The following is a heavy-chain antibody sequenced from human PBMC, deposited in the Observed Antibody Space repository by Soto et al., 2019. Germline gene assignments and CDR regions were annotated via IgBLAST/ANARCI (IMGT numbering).Heavy chain of an antibody. CDR3: APFSPHLLDYCSGMDV. D-gene: IGHD3-3*02. Sequence: GGSLRLSCAASGFTFSSYAMSWVRQAPGKGLEWVSAISGSGGSTYYADSVKGRFTISRDNSKNTLYLQMNSLRAEDTAIYYCAPFSPHLLDYCSGMDVWRQGTTVTVST. V-gene: IGHV3-23*01. CDR1: GFTFSSYA. CDR2: ISGSGGST. J-gene: IGHJ6*01.